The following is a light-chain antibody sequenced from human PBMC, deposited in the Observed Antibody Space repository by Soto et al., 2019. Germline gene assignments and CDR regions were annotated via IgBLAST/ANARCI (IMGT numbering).Light chain of an antibody. CDR1: SSDVGGYNY. Sequence: QPVLTQPASVSGSPGQSITISCTGTSSDVGGYNYVSWYQQHPGKAPKLMIYEVRNRPSGVSNRFSGSKSGNTASLTISGLQAEDEADYYCSSYTSSSTVVYGGGTKLTVL. J-gene: IGLJ2*01. V-gene: IGLV2-14*01. CDR3: SSYTSSSTVV. CDR2: EVR.